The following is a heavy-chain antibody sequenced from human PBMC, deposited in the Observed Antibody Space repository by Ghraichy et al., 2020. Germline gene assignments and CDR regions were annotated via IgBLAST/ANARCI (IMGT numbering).Heavy chain of an antibody. D-gene: IGHD2-15*01. CDR2: SYTSGST. V-gene: IGHV4-4*07. CDR3: ARDAPALHYYYYYGMDV. Sequence: SETLSLTCTVSGGSISSYYWSWIRQPAGKGLEWIGRSYTSGSTNYNPSLKSRVTMSVDTSKNQFSLKPSSVTAADTAVYYCARDAPALHYYYYYGMDVWGQETTVTVSS. CDR1: GGSISSYY. J-gene: IGHJ6*02.